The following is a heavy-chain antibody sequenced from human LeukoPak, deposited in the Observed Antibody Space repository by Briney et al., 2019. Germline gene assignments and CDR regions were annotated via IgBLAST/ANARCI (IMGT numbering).Heavy chain of an antibody. CDR3: TRDRGAYNLYDY. D-gene: IGHD1-1*01. Sequence: GGSLRLSCTASGFTYGDYATSWIRQAPGNGLEWVGFLRSKAYGETADYAASVKGRFTISRDDSKAIAYLQMNSLKTEDTAVYHCTRDRGAYNLYDYWGQGTLVTVSS. J-gene: IGHJ4*02. CDR2: LRSKAYGETA. CDR1: GFTYGDYA. V-gene: IGHV3-49*03.